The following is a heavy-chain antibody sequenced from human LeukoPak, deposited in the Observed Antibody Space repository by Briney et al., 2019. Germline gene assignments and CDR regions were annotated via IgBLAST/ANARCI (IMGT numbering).Heavy chain of an antibody. CDR2: IYYSGST. V-gene: IGHV4-30-4*01. CDR1: GGSISSGDYY. J-gene: IGHJ4*02. CDR3: ASASGYYYGSGSYYNSLTSYYFDY. Sequence: SQTLSLTCTVSGGSISSGDYYWSCIRQPLGKGLECIGYIYYSGSTYYNPSLKSRVTISVDTSKHQFSLKLSSVTAADTAVYYCASASGYYYGSGSYYNSLTSYYFDYWGQGTLVTVSS. D-gene: IGHD3-10*01.